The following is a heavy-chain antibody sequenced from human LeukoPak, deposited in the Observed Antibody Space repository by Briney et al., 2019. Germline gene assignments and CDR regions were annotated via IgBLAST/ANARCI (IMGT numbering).Heavy chain of an antibody. CDR1: GYTFTGYY. V-gene: IGHV1-2*02. CDR3: MWVRWELPYYSDY. Sequence: ASVKVSCKASGYTFTGYYMHWVRQAPGQGLEWMGWINPNSGGTNYAQKFQGRVTMTRDTSISTAYMELSRLRSDDTAVYYCMWVRWELPYYSDYWGQGTLVTVSS. D-gene: IGHD1-26*01. CDR2: INPNSGGT. J-gene: IGHJ4*02.